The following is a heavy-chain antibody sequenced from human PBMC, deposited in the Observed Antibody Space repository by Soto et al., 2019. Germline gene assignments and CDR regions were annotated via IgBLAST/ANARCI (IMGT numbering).Heavy chain of an antibody. J-gene: IGHJ5*01. CDR2: ISDSGDNT. Sequence: GGSLRLSCAASGFTFSIYAMSWVRHAPGEGLEWVSAISDSGDNTYYADSVKGRCTISRDNSKNVLYLQLNSLRVEDTAVYYFATRGRGFYPGSGHAWGHGTLLTVSS. D-gene: IGHD5-12*01. CDR1: GFTFSIYA. V-gene: IGHV3-23*01. CDR3: ATRGRGFYPGSGHA.